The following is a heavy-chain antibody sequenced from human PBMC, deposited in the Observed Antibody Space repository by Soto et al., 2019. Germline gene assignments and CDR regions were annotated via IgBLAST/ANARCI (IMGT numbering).Heavy chain of an antibody. CDR2: IIPILGIA. CDR1: GGTFSSYT. CDR3: ARARGYSYGYLSSYGMDV. D-gene: IGHD5-18*01. Sequence: QVQLVQSGAEVKKPGSSVKVSCKASGGTFSSYTISWVRQAPGQGLEWMGRIIPILGIANYAQKFQGRVTIPADKSTSTAYMELSSLRSEDTAVYYCARARGYSYGYLSSYGMDVWGQGTTVTVSS. J-gene: IGHJ6*02. V-gene: IGHV1-69*02.